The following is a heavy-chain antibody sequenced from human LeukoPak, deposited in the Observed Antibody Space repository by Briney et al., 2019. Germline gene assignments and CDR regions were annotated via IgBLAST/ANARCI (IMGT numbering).Heavy chain of an antibody. D-gene: IGHD1-1*01. CDR3: ARRTSTGYFDY. CDR1: GYTFTDYG. Sequence: ASVKVSRKATGYTFTDYGISWVRQAPGQGLEWMGWISADNGITNYPQKLQGRVTMTTDTSTSTAYMDLRSLRSDDTAVYYCARRTSTGYFDYWGQGTLVTVSS. J-gene: IGHJ4*02. CDR2: ISADNGIT. V-gene: IGHV1-18*01.